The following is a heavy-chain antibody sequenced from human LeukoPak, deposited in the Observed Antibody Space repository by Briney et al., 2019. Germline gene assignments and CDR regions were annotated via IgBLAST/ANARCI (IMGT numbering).Heavy chain of an antibody. D-gene: IGHD5-18*01. Sequence: GGSLRLSCAASGFTFSSYSMNWVRQAPGKGLEWVSSISSSSSYIYYADSVKGRFTISRDNAKNSLYLQMNSLRAEDTAVYYCAREVAAMGFDYWGQGTLVTVSS. CDR3: AREVAAMGFDY. CDR2: ISSSSSYI. J-gene: IGHJ4*02. CDR1: GFTFSSYS. V-gene: IGHV3-21*01.